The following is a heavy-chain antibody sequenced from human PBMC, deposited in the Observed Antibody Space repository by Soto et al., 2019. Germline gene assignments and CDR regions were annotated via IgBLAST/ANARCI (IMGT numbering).Heavy chain of an antibody. D-gene: IGHD2-15*01. J-gene: IGHJ4*02. CDR2: IYYSGST. CDR3: ARVGVVVAVNDY. V-gene: IGHV4-61*01. Sequence: SETLSLTCSVSGGSVSDKTYYWSWIRQSPGKGLEWIGYIYYSGSTNYNPSLKSRVTISVDTSKNQFSLKLSSVTAADTAVYYCARVGVVVAVNDYWGQGTLVTVSS. CDR1: GGSVSDKTYY.